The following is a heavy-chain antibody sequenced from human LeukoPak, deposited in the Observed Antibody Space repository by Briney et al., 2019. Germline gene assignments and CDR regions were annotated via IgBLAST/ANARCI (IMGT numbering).Heavy chain of an antibody. J-gene: IGHJ4*02. CDR2: IYSDGST. Sequence: GGSLRLSCAASGFIVSGDFMSWVRQAPGKGLEWVSVIYSDGSTYYADSVKGRFTISRDNSKNTLDLQMNSLRAEDTAVYYCAKGHHYDFWSGYYIFDWGQGTLVTVSS. CDR1: GFIVSGDF. V-gene: IGHV3-53*01. CDR3: AKGHHYDFWSGYYIFD. D-gene: IGHD3-3*01.